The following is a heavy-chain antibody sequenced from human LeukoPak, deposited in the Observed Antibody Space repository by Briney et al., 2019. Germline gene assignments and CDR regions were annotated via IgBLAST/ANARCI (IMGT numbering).Heavy chain of an antibody. CDR2: IGTAGDT. CDR3: ARNIRYGDYGGYYGMDV. V-gene: IGHV3-13*01. CDR1: GFTFSSYD. J-gene: IGHJ6*02. Sequence: PGGSLRLSCAASGFTFSSYDMHWVRQATGEGLEWVSAIGTAGDTYYPVSVKGRFTISRENAKNSLYLQMNSLRAGDTAMYYCARNIRYGDYGGYYGMDVWGQGTTVTVSS. D-gene: IGHD4-17*01.